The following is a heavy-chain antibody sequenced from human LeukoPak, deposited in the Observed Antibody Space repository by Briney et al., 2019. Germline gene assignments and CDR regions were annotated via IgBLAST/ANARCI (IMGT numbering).Heavy chain of an antibody. J-gene: IGHJ5*02. V-gene: IGHV1-2*02. D-gene: IGHD6-13*01. CDR1: GYTFTGYY. CDR3: ATLKAAAGTGWVDP. CDR2: INPNSGGT. Sequence: ASVKVSCKASGYTFTGYYMHWVRQAPGQGLEWMGWINPNSGGTNYAQKFQGRVTMTRDTSISTAYMELSRLKSDDTAVYYCATLKAAAGTGWVDPWGQGTLVTVSS.